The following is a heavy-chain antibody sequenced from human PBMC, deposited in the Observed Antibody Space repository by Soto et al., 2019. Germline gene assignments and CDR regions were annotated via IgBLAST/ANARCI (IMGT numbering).Heavy chain of an antibody. CDR3: TKDNFGAWES. Sequence: VGSLRLSCTSSVCTLRTYWMHCVRQAPGKGLVWVSRINPESTTITYADSVKGRFTISRDNAENTLFLHMNSLSAEDAGIYYCTKDNFGAWESLGQGTLVNVSS. V-gene: IGHV3-74*01. D-gene: IGHD1-26*01. CDR2: INPESTTI. J-gene: IGHJ5*02. CDR1: VCTLRTYW.